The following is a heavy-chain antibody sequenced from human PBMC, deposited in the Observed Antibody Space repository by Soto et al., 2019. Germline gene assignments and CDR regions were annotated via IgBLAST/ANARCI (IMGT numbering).Heavy chain of an antibody. Sequence: QVQLVQSGAEVKKPGASVKVSCKASGYTFISYGISWVRQAPGQGLEWMGWISGYNGNTRYAQKLQGRVTMTTDTSTSTAYMELRSQISDDKGVYYCARHVCAQVVDYWGQGTLVTVSS. CDR2: ISGYNGNT. CDR3: ARHVCAQVVDY. J-gene: IGHJ4*02. V-gene: IGHV1-18*01. CDR1: GYTFISYG.